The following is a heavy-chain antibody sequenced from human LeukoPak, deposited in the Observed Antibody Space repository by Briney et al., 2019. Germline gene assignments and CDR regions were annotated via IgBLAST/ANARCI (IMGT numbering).Heavy chain of an antibody. D-gene: IGHD2/OR15-2a*01. J-gene: IGHJ4*02. CDR3: VSFYETY. V-gene: IGHV3-74*01. CDR1: GNYW. CDR2: INSDGSWT. Sequence: HPGGSLRLSCAASGNYWMHWVRQAPGKGLVWVSHINSDGSWTSYADSVKGRLTISKDNAKNTVYLQMNNLRAEDTAVYYCVSFYETYWGRGTLVTVSS.